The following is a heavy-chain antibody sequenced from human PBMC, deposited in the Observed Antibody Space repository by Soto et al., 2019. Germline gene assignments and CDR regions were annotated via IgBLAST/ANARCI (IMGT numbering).Heavy chain of an antibody. Sequence: EVQLVESGGGLVQPGGSLKLSCAASGFTFSGSAMHWVRQASGKGLEWVGRIRSKANSYATAYAASVKGRFTISRDDSKNTAYLQVNSLITEDTAVYYCTRRYCSGGSCYDWADDYWGQGTLVTVSS. CDR1: GFTFSGSA. V-gene: IGHV3-73*01. CDR2: IRSKANSYAT. CDR3: TRRYCSGGSCYDWADDY. J-gene: IGHJ4*02. D-gene: IGHD2-15*01.